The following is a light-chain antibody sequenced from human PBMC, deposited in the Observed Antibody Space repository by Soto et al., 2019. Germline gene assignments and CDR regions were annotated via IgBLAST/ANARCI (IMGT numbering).Light chain of an antibody. V-gene: IGKV3-20*01. J-gene: IGKJ5*01. CDR2: GAT. CDR3: QLYGVSSPRIT. Sequence: EVVMTQSPASLSASPGERVTLSCRASQNIRSSLAWYQQRPGQAPRLLIYGATNRIIGIPDRFSGSVSGTDFTLTISRLEPEDFAVYYCQLYGVSSPRITFGQGTRLEIK. CDR1: QNIRSS.